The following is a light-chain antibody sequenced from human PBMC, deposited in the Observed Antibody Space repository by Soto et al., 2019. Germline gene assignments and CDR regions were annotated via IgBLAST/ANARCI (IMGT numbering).Light chain of an antibody. J-gene: IGLJ1*01. V-gene: IGLV2-14*01. CDR3: SSYTSSSTYG. CDR1: SSDVGGYNY. CDR2: DVT. Sequence: QSVLTQPASVSGSPGQWITISCTGTSSDVGGYNYVSWYQQHPGKAPKLMIYDVTNRPSGVSNRFSGSKSGNTASLTISGLQAEDEADYYCSSYTSSSTYGFGTGTQFTVL.